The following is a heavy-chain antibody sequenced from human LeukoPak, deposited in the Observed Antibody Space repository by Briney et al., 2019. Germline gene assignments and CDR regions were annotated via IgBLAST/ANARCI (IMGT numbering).Heavy chain of an antibody. Sequence: ASVKVSCKASGYTFTNYGINWVRQAPGQGLEWMGWINTNTVNPTYAQGFTGRFVFSLDTSVSTAYLQISSLKAEDSAVYYCARMGQGGGYYLDYWGQGTLVTVSS. CDR2: INTNTVNP. CDR1: GYTFTNYG. CDR3: ARMGQGGGYYLDY. J-gene: IGHJ4*02. D-gene: IGHD3-3*01. V-gene: IGHV7-4-1*02.